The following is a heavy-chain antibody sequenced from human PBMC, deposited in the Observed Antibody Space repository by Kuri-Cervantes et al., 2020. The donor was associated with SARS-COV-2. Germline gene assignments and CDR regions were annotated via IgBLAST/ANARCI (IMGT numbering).Heavy chain of an antibody. CDR1: GGSXSSYY. D-gene: IGHD2-15*01. V-gene: IGHV4-59*01. CDR2: IYXSGST. J-gene: IGHJ4*02. Sequence: SETLSLTCTXSGGSXSSYYWSWIRXPPGKGLEWXGYIYXSGSTNYNPSLKSRVTISVDTSKNQFSLKLSSVTAADTAVXXCAREGYCSGGSCFDYWGQGTLVTVSS. CDR3: AREGYCSGGSCFDY.